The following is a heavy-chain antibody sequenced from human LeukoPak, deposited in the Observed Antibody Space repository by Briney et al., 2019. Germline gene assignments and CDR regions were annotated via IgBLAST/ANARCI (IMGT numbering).Heavy chain of an antibody. CDR1: GFTFDDYA. CDR3: ARIKEVIPIFGSKRGSWYFDL. D-gene: IGHD3-3*01. J-gene: IGHJ2*01. CDR2: ISWDGGST. V-gene: IGHV3-43D*03. Sequence: GGSLRLSCAASGFTFDDYAMHWVRQAPGKGLEWVSLISWDGGSTYYADSVKGRFTISRDNSKNSLYLQMNSLRAEDTAVYYCARIKEVIPIFGSKRGSWYFDLWGRGTLVTVSS.